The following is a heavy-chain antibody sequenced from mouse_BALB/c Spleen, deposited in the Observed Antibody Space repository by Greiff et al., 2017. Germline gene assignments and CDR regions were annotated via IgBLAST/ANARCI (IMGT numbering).Heavy chain of an antibody. CDR3: ARDGYYGVSDWYFDV. Sequence: EVQLVESGGDLVKPGGSLKLSCAASGFTFSSYGMSWVRQTPDKRLEWVATISSGGSYTYYPDSVKGRFTISRDNAKNTLYLQMSSLKSEDTAMYYCARDGYYGVSDWYFDVWGAGTTVTVSS. J-gene: IGHJ1*01. CDR1: GFTFSSYG. V-gene: IGHV5-6*01. D-gene: IGHD2-3*01. CDR2: ISSGGSYT.